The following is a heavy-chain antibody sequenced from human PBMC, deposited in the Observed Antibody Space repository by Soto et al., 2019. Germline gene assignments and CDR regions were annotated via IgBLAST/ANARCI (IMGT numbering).Heavy chain of an antibody. V-gene: IGHV1-69*12. CDR3: ARRRWACYGMDV. Sequence: QVQLVQSGAEVKKPGSSVKVSCKASGGTFSSYAISWVRQAPGQGLEWMGGIIPIFGTANYAQKFQGRVTITADESTSTGYMERSSLRSEDTAVYYCARRRWACYGMDVWGQGTTVTVSS. J-gene: IGHJ6*02. CDR2: IIPIFGTA. CDR1: GGTFSSYA.